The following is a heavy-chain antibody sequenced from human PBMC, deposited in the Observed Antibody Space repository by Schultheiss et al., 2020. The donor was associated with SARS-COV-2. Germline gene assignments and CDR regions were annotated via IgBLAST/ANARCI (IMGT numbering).Heavy chain of an antibody. V-gene: IGHV3-23*01. CDR2: ISGSGGST. CDR1: GFTFSSYA. J-gene: IGHJ4*02. D-gene: IGHD2-21*01. CDR3: ARESPRIPVDY. Sequence: GESLKISCAASGFTFSSYAMSWVRQAPGKGLEWVSAISGSGGSTYYADSVKGRFTISRDNSKNTLYLQMNSLRAEDTAVYYCARESPRIPVDYWGQGTLVTVSS.